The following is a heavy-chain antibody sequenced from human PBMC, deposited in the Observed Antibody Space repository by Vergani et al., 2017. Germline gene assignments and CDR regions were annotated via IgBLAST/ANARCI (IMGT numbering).Heavy chain of an antibody. CDR1: GFTFSSYA. V-gene: IGHV3-23*01. CDR3: AKGRHDITICGVGPIDY. J-gene: IGHJ4*02. Sequence: EVQLLESGGGLVQPGGSLRLSCAASGFTFSSYAMSWVRQAPGKGLEWVSAISGSGGSTYYADSVKGRFTISRDNSKNTLYLQMNSLRAEDTAVYYCAKGRHDITICGVGPIDYWGQGTLVTVSS. CDR2: ISGSGGST. D-gene: IGHD3-3*01.